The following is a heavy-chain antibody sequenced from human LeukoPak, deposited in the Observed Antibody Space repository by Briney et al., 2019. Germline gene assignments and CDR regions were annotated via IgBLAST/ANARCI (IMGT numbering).Heavy chain of an antibody. CDR2: IYYSGST. V-gene: IGHV4-39*07. J-gene: IGHJ4*02. Sequence: SETLSLTCTVSGGSISSSSYYWGWIRQPPGKGLEWIGSIYYSGSTYYNPSLKSRVTISVDTSKNQFSLKLSSVTAADTAVYYCATAREGIAVAGPDYWGQGTLVTVSS. CDR1: GGSISSSSYY. D-gene: IGHD6-19*01. CDR3: ATAREGIAVAGPDY.